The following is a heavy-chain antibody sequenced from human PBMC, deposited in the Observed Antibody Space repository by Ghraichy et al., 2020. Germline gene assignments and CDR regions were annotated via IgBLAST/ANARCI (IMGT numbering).Heavy chain of an antibody. D-gene: IGHD6-6*01. Sequence: SETLSLTCTVSGGSISSSSYYWGWIRQPPGKGLEWIVSIYYSGSTYYNPSLKSRVTISVDTSKNQFSLKLSSVTAADTAVYYCARIPGEYSSSSDYFDYWGQGTLVTVSS. V-gene: IGHV4-39*01. J-gene: IGHJ4*02. CDR3: ARIPGEYSSSSDYFDY. CDR1: GGSISSSSYY. CDR2: IYYSGST.